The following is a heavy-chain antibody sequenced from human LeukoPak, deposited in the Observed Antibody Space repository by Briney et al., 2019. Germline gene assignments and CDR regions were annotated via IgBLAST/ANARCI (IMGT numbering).Heavy chain of an antibody. V-gene: IGHV3-23*01. CDR2: ISGSGGGT. CDR1: GFAFSTYA. J-gene: IGHJ4*02. CDR3: AKEDSSSSRYYFEY. D-gene: IGHD6-6*01. Sequence: GGSLRLSCAASGFAFSTYAMSWVRQAPGMGLEWVSAISGSGGGTYYADSVKGRFTISRDNAKNTLYLLMNNLRAEDTAVYYCAKEDSSSSRYYFEYWGQGTLVTVPS.